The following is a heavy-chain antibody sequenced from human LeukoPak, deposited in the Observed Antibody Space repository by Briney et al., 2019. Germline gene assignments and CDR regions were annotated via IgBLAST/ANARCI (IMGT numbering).Heavy chain of an antibody. D-gene: IGHD6-6*01. Sequence: PGGSLRLSCAASGFTFSSYGMHWVRQAPGKGLEWVAFIRYDGSNKYYADSVKGRFTISRDNSKNTLYLQMNSLRAEDTAVYYCARDKYSSSSIPLDYWGQGTLVTVSS. CDR2: IRYDGSNK. CDR3: ARDKYSSSSIPLDY. J-gene: IGHJ4*02. CDR1: GFTFSSYG. V-gene: IGHV3-30*02.